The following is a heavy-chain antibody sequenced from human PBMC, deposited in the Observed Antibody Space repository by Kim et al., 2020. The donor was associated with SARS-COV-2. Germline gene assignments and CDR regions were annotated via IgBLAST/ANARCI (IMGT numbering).Heavy chain of an antibody. V-gene: IGHV4-31*03. J-gene: IGHJ4*02. D-gene: IGHD3-10*01. CDR1: GGSISSGGYY. CDR2: IYYSGST. CDR3: ARVRGGGLLWFGYHHWVDY. Sequence: SETLSLTCTVSGGSISSGGYYWSWIRQHPGKGLEWIGYIYYSGSTYYNPSLKSRVTISVDTSKNQFSLKLSSVTAADTAVYYCARVRGGGLLWFGYHHWVDYWGQGTLVTVSS.